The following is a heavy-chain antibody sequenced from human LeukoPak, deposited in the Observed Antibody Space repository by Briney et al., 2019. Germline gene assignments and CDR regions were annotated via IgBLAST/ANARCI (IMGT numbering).Heavy chain of an antibody. D-gene: IGHD6-19*01. CDR3: ARDVVAGYFDY. V-gene: IGHV4-59*01. J-gene: IGHJ4*02. CDR1: GGSISSYY. Sequence: SETLSLTCTVSGGSISSYYWSWIRQPPGKGLEWIGYIYYSGSINYNPSLKSRVTISVDTSKNQFSLKLSSVTAADTAVYYCARDVVAGYFDYWGQGTLVTVSS. CDR2: IYYSGSI.